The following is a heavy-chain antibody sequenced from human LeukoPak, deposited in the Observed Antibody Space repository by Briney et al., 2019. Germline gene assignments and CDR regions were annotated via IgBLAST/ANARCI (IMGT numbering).Heavy chain of an antibody. CDR2: ISYDGSNK. Sequence: PGGSLRLSCAASGFTFSSYGMHWVRQAPGKGLEWVAVISYDGSNKYYADSVKGRFTISRDNSKNTLYLQMNSLRAEDTAVYYCAKDRGTYSSGWYYFDYWGQGTLVTVSS. J-gene: IGHJ4*02. D-gene: IGHD6-19*01. V-gene: IGHV3-30*18. CDR1: GFTFSSYG. CDR3: AKDRGTYSSGWYYFDY.